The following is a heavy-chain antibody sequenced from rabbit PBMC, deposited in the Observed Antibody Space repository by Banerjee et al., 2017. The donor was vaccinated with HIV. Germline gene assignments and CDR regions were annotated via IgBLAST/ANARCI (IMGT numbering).Heavy chain of an antibody. Sequence: GGDLVKPEGSLTLTCTATGFSFSSSYWICWVRQAPGKGLEWIACIYAGSSGSTYYASWAKGRFTISKTSSTTVTLQMTSLTAADTATYFCARDLAGVIGWNFDLWGPGTLVTVS. CDR1: GFSFSSSYW. V-gene: IGHV1S45*01. J-gene: IGHJ4*01. D-gene: IGHD4-1*01. CDR3: ARDLAGVIGWNFDL. CDR2: IYAGSSGST.